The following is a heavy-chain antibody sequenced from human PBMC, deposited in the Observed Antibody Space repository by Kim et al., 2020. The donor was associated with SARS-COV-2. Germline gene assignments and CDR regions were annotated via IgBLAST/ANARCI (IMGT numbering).Heavy chain of an antibody. V-gene: IGHV3-74*01. Sequence: NYADSVKGRFTISRDNAKNTLYLQMNSLRAEDTAVYYCASGFLDCGGHTHWGQGTLVTVSS. CDR3: ASGFLDCGGHTH. J-gene: IGHJ4*02. D-gene: IGHD3-3*01.